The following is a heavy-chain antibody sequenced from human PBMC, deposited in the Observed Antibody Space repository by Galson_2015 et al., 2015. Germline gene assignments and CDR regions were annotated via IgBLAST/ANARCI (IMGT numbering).Heavy chain of an antibody. CDR1: GFTFSIYA. V-gene: IGHV3-23*01. CDR3: ARDVAGGDPHYWYFDL. J-gene: IGHJ2*01. CDR2: ISGSGGGT. D-gene: IGHD2-21*02. Sequence: LRLSCAASGFTFSIYAMSWVRQAPGKGLEWVSAISGSGGGTYYADSVKGRFTISRDNSKNTLYLQMSSLRAEDTALYYCARDVAGGDPHYWYFDLWGRGTLVTVSS.